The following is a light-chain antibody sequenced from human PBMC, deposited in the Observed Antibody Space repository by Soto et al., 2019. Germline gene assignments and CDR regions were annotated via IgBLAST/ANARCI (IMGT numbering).Light chain of an antibody. V-gene: IGKV2-28*01. CDR1: QTLLHSNAYNY. J-gene: IGKJ2*01. CDR3: MQALQTPRT. Sequence: DIVMTKSPLSLPVTPGEPASISCRSSQTLLHSNAYNYLDWYLQKPGQSPQLLIYLGSNRASGVPDRFSGSGSGTDFTLKISRVETEDVGVYYCMQALQTPRTFGLGTKLEIK. CDR2: LGS.